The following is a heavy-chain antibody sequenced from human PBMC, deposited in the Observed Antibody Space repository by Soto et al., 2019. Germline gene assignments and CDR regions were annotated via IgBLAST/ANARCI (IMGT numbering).Heavy chain of an antibody. CDR3: ARALPLLGYCSGGSCYGGFDP. V-gene: IGHV4-31*03. CDR2: IYYSGST. CDR1: GGSISSGGYY. D-gene: IGHD2-15*01. Sequence: QVQLQESGPGLVKPSQTLSLTCTVSGGSISSGGYYWSWIRQHPGKGLEWIGYIYYSGSTNYNPSLKSRVTISVDTAKNQFSLKLSSVTAADTAVYYCARALPLLGYCSGGSCYGGFDPWGQGTLVTVSS. J-gene: IGHJ5*02.